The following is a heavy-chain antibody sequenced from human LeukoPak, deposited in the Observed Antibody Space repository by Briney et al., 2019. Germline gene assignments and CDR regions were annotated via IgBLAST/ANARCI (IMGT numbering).Heavy chain of an antibody. CDR1: DYSISSGYY. CDR3: ARDRSYDSSGYYLSDYFDY. D-gene: IGHD3-22*01. V-gene: IGHV4-38-2*02. Sequence: KPSETLSLTCAVSDYSISSGYYWGWIRQPPGKGLEWIGSIYHSGSTYYNPSLKSRVTISVDTSKNQFSLKLSSVTAADTAVYYCARDRSYDSSGYYLSDYFDYWGQGTLVTVSS. J-gene: IGHJ4*02. CDR2: IYHSGST.